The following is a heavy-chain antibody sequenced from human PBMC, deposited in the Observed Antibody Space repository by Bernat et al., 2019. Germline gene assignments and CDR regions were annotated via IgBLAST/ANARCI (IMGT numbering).Heavy chain of an antibody. CDR3: LKEDFDFWT. CDR1: GFIFRNAW. J-gene: IGHJ5*02. D-gene: IGHD3-3*01. Sequence: EVHLVESGGGLVKPGESLRVSCAASGFIFRNAWMSWVRQAPGKGLEWVGRIRSRPSGGTTDYAAPVKGRFTISRDDSTNTLYLQMNNLKTEDTAMYYCLKEDFDFWTWGQGTLVTVS. V-gene: IGHV3-15*01. CDR2: IRSRPSGGTT.